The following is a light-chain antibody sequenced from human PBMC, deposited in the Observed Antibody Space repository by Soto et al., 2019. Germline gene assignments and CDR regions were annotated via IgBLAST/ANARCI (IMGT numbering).Light chain of an antibody. CDR2: ESN. J-gene: IGLJ3*02. CDR3: GTWDNSLSAWV. V-gene: IGLV1-51*02. CDR1: SSNIGNNY. Sequence: QSVLTQPPSVSAAPGQTVTISCSGSSSNIGNNYVSWYQQFPGAAPKLLFYESNKRPSGIPDRFSGSKSGTAATLGITGLQTGDEADYYCGTWDNSLSAWVFGGGTKLTVL.